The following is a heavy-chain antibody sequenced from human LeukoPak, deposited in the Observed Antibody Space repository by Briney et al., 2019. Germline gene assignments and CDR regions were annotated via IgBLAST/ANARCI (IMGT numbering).Heavy chain of an antibody. D-gene: IGHD6-13*01. CDR1: GFTFSSYS. V-gene: IGHV3-21*01. J-gene: IGHJ4*02. CDR3: ARDSYSSSWYFDY. Sequence: PGGSLRLSCAASGFTFSSYSMNWVRQAPGKGLEWVSSISSSSSYIYYADSVKGRFTISRDNAKNSLYLQMNSLRAEDTAVYYCARDSYSSSWYFDYWGQGTLVTVSS. CDR2: ISSSSSYI.